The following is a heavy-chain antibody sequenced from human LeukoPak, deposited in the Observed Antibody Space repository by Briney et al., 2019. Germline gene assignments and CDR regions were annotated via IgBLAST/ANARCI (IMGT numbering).Heavy chain of an antibody. CDR1: GYTFTNFG. Sequence: ASVKVSCKASGYTFTNFGLTWVRQAPGQGLEWMGWISPYNGNTNYPQKLQGRVIMTRDTSTSTAYMELRGLRSDDTAVYYCARDYYGSGTYSYAFDIWGQGTMVTVSS. J-gene: IGHJ3*02. D-gene: IGHD3-10*01. CDR3: ARDYYGSGTYSYAFDI. CDR2: ISPYNGNT. V-gene: IGHV1-18*01.